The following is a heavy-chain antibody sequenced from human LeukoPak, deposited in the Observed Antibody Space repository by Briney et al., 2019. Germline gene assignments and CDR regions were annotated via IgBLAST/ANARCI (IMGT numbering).Heavy chain of an antibody. CDR3: ARSSAKYYDFWSGRKKLNWFDP. CDR1: GFTFSDYY. V-gene: IGHV3-11*01. D-gene: IGHD3-3*01. CDR2: ISSSGSTI. J-gene: IGHJ5*02. Sequence: PGGSLRLSCAASGFTFSDYYMSWIRQAPGKGLEWVSYISSSGSTIYYADSVKGRFTISRDNAKNSLYLQMNSLRAEDTAVYYCARSSAKYYDFWSGRKKLNWFDPWGQGTLVTVSS.